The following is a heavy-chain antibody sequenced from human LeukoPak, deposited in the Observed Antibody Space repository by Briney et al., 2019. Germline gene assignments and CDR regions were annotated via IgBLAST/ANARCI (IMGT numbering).Heavy chain of an antibody. V-gene: IGHV3-21*01. CDR1: GFTFSSYS. Sequence: GGSLRLSCAASGFTFSSYSMNWVRQAPGKGLEWVSSISSSSSYIYYADSVKGRFTISRDNAKNSLYLQMNSLRAEDTAVYYCASTTAVAVDFDYWGQGTLVTVSS. CDR2: ISSSSSYI. J-gene: IGHJ4*02. D-gene: IGHD6-19*01. CDR3: ASTTAVAVDFDY.